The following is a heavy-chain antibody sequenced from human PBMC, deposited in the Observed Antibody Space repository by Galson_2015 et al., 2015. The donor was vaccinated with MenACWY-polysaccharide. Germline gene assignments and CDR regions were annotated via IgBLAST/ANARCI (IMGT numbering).Heavy chain of an antibody. CDR3: AKDLAAGDCSGGSCY. CDR1: GFTFSSYG. V-gene: IGHV3-30*18. Sequence: SLRLSCAASGFTFSSYGMHWVRQAPGKGLEWVAVISYDGSNKYYADSVKGRFTISRDNSKNTLYLQMNSLRAEDTAVYYCAKDLAAGDCSGGSCYWGQGTLVTVSS. CDR2: ISYDGSNK. D-gene: IGHD2-15*01. J-gene: IGHJ4*02.